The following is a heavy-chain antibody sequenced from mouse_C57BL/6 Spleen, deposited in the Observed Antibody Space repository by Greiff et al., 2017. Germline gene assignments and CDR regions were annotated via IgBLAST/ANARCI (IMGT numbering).Heavy chain of an antibody. J-gene: IGHJ3*01. Sequence: VQLQQSGAELVRPGTSVKVSCKASGYAFTNYLIEWVKQRPGQGLEWIGVINPGSGGTNYNEKFKGKATLTADKSSSTAYMQLSSLTSEDSAVYFCAVYYSNYGGFAYWGQGTLVTVSA. CDR1: GYAFTNYL. CDR3: AVYYSNYGGFAY. V-gene: IGHV1-54*01. D-gene: IGHD2-5*01. CDR2: INPGSGGT.